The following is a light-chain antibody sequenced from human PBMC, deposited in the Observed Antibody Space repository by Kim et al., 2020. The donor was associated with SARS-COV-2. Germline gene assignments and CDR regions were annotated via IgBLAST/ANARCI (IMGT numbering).Light chain of an antibody. Sequence: QPVPTQPSSLSASPGASASLTCTLRSGINVGTYRIYWYQQKPGSPPQYLLRYKSDSDKQQGSGVPSRFSGSKDASANAGILLISGLQSEDEADYYCMIWHSSAFVFGTGTKVTVL. CDR1: SGINVGTYR. CDR3: MIWHSSAFV. J-gene: IGLJ1*01. CDR2: YKSDSDK. V-gene: IGLV5-45*02.